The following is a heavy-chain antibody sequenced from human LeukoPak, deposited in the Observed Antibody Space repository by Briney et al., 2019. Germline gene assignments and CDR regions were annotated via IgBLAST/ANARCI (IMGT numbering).Heavy chain of an antibody. CDR3: ARDLGATPSGY. CDR2: ISRTSSYI. Sequence: AGSLTFSCAASAFTFSTYSMNWLRQAPGKGLEWVSCISRTSSYINYADSVKGRFTISRDNAKNSLFLQMNSLRAEDTAVYYCARDLGATPSGYWGQGTLVTVSS. J-gene: IGHJ4*02. CDR1: AFTFSTYS. D-gene: IGHD1-26*01. V-gene: IGHV3-21*01.